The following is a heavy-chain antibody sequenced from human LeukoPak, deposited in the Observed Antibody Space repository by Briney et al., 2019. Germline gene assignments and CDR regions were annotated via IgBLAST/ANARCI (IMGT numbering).Heavy chain of an antibody. CDR2: IPNDGSYK. CDR3: ARDDDKPDNGFDI. V-gene: IGHV3-33*01. Sequence: GMSLRLSCAASGFTFSSYGMPWVRQAPGRGLEWMAVIPNDGSYKYYADSVKGRLTISRDNAKNTLYLQMNSLRVEDTAVYYCARDDDKPDNGFDIWGQGTLVTVSS. J-gene: IGHJ3*02. CDR1: GFTFSSYG. D-gene: IGHD1-1*01.